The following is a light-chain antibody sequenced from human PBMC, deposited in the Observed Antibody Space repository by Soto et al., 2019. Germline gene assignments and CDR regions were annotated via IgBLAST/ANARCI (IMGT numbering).Light chain of an antibody. V-gene: IGLV2-14*01. J-gene: IGLJ2*01. CDR2: EVS. CDR3: SSYTSSSTPV. Sequence: QSVLTQPASVSGSPGQSITISCTGTSSDVGGYNYVSWYQQHPDKAPKLMIYEVSNRPSGVSNRFSGSKSGNTASLTISGLQAEDEADYYCSSYTSSSTPVCGGGTKLTVL. CDR1: SSDVGGYNY.